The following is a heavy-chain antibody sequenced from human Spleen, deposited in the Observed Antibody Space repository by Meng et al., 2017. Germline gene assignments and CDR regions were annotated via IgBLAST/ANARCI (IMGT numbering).Heavy chain of an antibody. V-gene: IGHV1-2*02. J-gene: IGHJ4*02. Sequence: ASVKVSCKASRYTFTGYHMHWVRQAPGQGLECMGWISPNNGGTNFPQKYQGRVTMTGDTSISTAYMELSGLRSDDTAMYYCARDEDISAAGKLFGDYWGQGTLVTVSS. D-gene: IGHD6-25*01. CDR2: ISPNNGGT. CDR1: RYTFTGYH. CDR3: ARDEDISAAGKLFGDY.